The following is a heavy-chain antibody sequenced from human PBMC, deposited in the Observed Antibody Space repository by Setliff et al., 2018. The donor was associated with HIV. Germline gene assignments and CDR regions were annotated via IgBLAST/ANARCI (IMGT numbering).Heavy chain of an antibody. D-gene: IGHD4-17*01. CDR2: LWYDGGKK. Sequence: GGSLRLSCEGSGFTLSVYGMHWVRQAPGKGLEWVAVLWYDGGKKHYADSVKGRFTISRDNAKNSLYLQMNSLRAEDTAVYYCARAPYARSNWFDPWGQGTLVTVSS. V-gene: IGHV3-33*01. CDR3: ARAPYARSNWFDP. CDR1: GFTLSVYG. J-gene: IGHJ5*02.